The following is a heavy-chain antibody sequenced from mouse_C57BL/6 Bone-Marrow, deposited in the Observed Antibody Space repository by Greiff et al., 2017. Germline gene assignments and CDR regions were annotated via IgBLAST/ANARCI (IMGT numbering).Heavy chain of an antibody. Sequence: QVQLQQPGAELVMPGASVKLSCKASGYTFTSYWMHWVKQRPGQGLEWIGEFDPSDSYTNYNQKFKGKSTLTVDKSSSTVYMQLSSLTSDDSAVDYCARDGYYPPWFADWGQGTLVTVSA. D-gene: IGHD2-3*01. CDR3: ARDGYYPPWFAD. CDR2: FDPSDSYT. V-gene: IGHV1-69*01. J-gene: IGHJ3*01. CDR1: GYTFTSYW.